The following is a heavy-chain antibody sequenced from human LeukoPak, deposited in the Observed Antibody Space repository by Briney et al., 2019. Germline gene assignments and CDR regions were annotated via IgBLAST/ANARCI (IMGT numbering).Heavy chain of an antibody. V-gene: IGHV3-23*01. CDR1: GFTFSNYA. J-gene: IGHJ6*02. D-gene: IGHD3-22*01. Sequence: GGSLRLSCAASGFTFSNYAMSWVRQAPGKGLEWVSTISGSGGSTDYADSVKGRFTISRDTAKNSLYLQINSLRDEDTAVYYCARASSGYGSHYYFYGMDVWGQGTTVTVSS. CDR3: ARASSGYGSHYYFYGMDV. CDR2: ISGSGGST.